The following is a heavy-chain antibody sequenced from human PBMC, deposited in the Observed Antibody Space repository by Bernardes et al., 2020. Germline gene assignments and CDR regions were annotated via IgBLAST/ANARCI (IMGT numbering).Heavy chain of an antibody. Sequence: GGSLRLSCAASGFTFSSYAMSWVRQAPGKGLEWVSAISGSGGSTYYADSVKGRFTISRDNSKNTLYLQMNSLRAEDTAVYYCAKDLNPTYYDILTGYGGYYFDYWGQGTLVTVSS. V-gene: IGHV3-23*01. CDR2: ISGSGGST. CDR3: AKDLNPTYYDILTGYGGYYFDY. D-gene: IGHD3-9*01. J-gene: IGHJ4*02. CDR1: GFTFSSYA.